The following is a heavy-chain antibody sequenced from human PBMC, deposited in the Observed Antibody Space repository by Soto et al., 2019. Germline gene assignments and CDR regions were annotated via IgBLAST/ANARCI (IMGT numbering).Heavy chain of an antibody. D-gene: IGHD3-16*01. Sequence: QVQLVQSGAELKKPGASVKVSCKASGYIFTGHYIHWVRQAPGQGLEWMGWINPISGDTNYAQKFQGRVTMTRDTSMSTAYLDLSSLISADTTVYYCARVRRSPYALDVWGQGTTVTVSS. V-gene: IGHV1-2*02. CDR2: INPISGDT. CDR1: GYIFTGHY. CDR3: ARVRRSPYALDV. J-gene: IGHJ6*02.